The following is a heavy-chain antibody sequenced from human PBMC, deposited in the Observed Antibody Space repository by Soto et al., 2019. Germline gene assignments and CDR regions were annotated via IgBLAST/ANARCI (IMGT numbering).Heavy chain of an antibody. CDR1: GFTFSTYS. D-gene: IGHD3-16*01. Sequence: VQLVESGGGLVQPGGSLRLSCAASGFTFSTYSMNWVRQAPGKGLEWVSYISSSSTTIFYSDSVKGRFTISRDNAKNSLYLQMNSLRAEDTAVYYCAMHVGGDYWGQGTLVTVSS. CDR3: AMHVGGDY. J-gene: IGHJ4*02. V-gene: IGHV3-48*01. CDR2: ISSSSTTI.